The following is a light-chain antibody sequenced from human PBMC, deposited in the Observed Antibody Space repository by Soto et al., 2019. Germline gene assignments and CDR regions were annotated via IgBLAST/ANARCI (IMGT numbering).Light chain of an antibody. Sequence: DIQMTQSPSTLSASVGDRVTITCRASQSISSWLAWYQQKPGKAPKLLIYDASSLESGVPSRFSGSGSGTDFTLTISSLQPDDFAIYYCQQYNSRTFGQGTKVEIK. J-gene: IGKJ1*01. CDR1: QSISSW. CDR2: DAS. CDR3: QQYNSRT. V-gene: IGKV1-5*01.